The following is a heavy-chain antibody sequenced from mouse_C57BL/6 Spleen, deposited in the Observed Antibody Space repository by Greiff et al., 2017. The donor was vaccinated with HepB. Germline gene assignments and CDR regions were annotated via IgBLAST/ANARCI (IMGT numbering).Heavy chain of an antibody. D-gene: IGHD3-1*01. CDR1: GYAFSSSW. J-gene: IGHJ2*01. V-gene: IGHV1-82*01. CDR2: IYPGDGDT. Sequence: VQLQQSGPELVKPGASVKISCKASGYAFSSSWMNWVKQRPGKGLEWIGRIYPGDGDTNYNGKFKGKATLTADKSSSTAYMQLSSLTSEDSAVYFCAREGLRGVARFDYWGQGTTLTVSS. CDR3: AREGLRGVARFDY.